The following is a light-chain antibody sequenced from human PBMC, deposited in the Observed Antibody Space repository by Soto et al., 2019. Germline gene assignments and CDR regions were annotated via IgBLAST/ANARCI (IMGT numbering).Light chain of an antibody. CDR2: GAS. CDR3: QQYDNSPWT. V-gene: IGKV3-20*01. J-gene: IGKJ1*01. Sequence: EIVLTQSPGTLSLSPGERATLSCRASQSVSSSLLACYQQKPGQAPRLLIYGASSRATGIPDRFSGSGSGTDFTLTISRLEPEDFAVYYCQQYDNSPWTFGQGTKVEIK. CDR1: QSVSSSL.